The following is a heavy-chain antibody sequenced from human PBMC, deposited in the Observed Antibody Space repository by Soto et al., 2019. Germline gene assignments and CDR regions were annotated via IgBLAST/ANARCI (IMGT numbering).Heavy chain of an antibody. CDR3: ARGRGETGTTNWFDP. CDR2: INPNSGGT. J-gene: IGHJ5*02. V-gene: IGHV1-2*04. Sequence: ASVNVSCKASGYTFTDYYMHWVRQAPGQGLEWMGWINPNSGGTNYAQKFQGWVTMTRDTSISTAYMELSRLRSDDTAVYYCARGRGETGTTNWFDPWGQGTLVTVSS. CDR1: GYTFTDYY. D-gene: IGHD1-7*01.